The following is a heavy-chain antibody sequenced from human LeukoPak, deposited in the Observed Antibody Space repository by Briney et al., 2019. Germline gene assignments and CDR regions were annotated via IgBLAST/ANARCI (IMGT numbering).Heavy chain of an antibody. CDR2: LDTAGDT. J-gene: IGHJ4*02. Sequence: GGSLRLSCAASGFILSNYAMHWVRQPAGKGLEWVSALDTAGDTFYPGSVKGRFTISRDNAKKSLFLQMSSLRAEDTAIYYCARQSTPHGNFDYWGQGTLVTVSS. V-gene: IGHV3-13*01. CDR1: GFILSNYA. CDR3: ARQSTPHGNFDY. D-gene: IGHD5-24*01.